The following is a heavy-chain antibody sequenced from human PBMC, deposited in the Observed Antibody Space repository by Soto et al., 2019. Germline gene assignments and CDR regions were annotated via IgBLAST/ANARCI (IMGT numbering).Heavy chain of an antibody. Sequence: PGGSLRLSCAAYGFTFSSYWMSWVRQAPGKGLEWVANIKQDGSEKYYVDSVKGRFTISRDNAKNSLYLQMNSLRAEDTAVYYCAREYDFWSGPDYYYYYGMDVWGQGTTVTVSS. CDR1: GFTFSSYW. J-gene: IGHJ6*02. CDR2: IKQDGSEK. D-gene: IGHD3-3*01. V-gene: IGHV3-7*01. CDR3: AREYDFWSGPDYYYYYGMDV.